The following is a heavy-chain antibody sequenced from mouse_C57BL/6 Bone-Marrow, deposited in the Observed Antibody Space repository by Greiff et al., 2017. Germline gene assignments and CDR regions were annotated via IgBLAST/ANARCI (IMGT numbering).Heavy chain of an antibody. CDR3: ARTRYGSTLYYFDY. Sequence: EVKLMESGGGLVKPGGSLKLSCAASGFTFSDYGMHWVRQAPEKGLEWVAYISSGSSTIYYADTVKGRFTISRDNAKNTLFLQMTSLRSEDTAMYYCARTRYGSTLYYFDYWGQGTTLTVSS. CDR1: GFTFSDYG. CDR2: ISSGSSTI. J-gene: IGHJ2*01. D-gene: IGHD1-1*01. V-gene: IGHV5-17*01.